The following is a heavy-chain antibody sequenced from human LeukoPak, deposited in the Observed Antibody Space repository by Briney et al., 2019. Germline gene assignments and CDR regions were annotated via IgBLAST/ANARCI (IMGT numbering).Heavy chain of an antibody. CDR2: ISRCSSYT. J-gene: IGHJ6*04. CDR3: ARVPSMTTVTRYYYYGMDV. V-gene: IGHV3-11*06. CDR1: GFTFSDYY. D-gene: IGHD4-17*01. Sequence: GGSLRLSCAASGFTFSDYYMSWIRQAPGKGLEWVSYISRCSSYTNYADSVKGRFTISRDNAKNSLYLQMNSLRAEDTAVYYCARVPSMTTVTRYYYYGMDVWGKGTTVTVSS.